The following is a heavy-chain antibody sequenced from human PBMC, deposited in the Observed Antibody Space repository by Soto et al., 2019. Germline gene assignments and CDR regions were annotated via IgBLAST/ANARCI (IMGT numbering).Heavy chain of an antibody. V-gene: IGHV1-18*01. CDR3: ARDQGITTFGLYSMYYYGMDV. CDR1: GYTFTNAG. J-gene: IGHJ6*02. Sequence: GASVKVSCKPSGYTFTNAGISWVRQAPGQGLEWLGWINTDNGNTNYAQHLQGRVTLTTDTSTSTAHMDLRSLRSDDTAVYYCARDQGITTFGLYSMYYYGMDVWGPGTTVTVSS. CDR2: INTDNGNT. D-gene: IGHD3-3*01.